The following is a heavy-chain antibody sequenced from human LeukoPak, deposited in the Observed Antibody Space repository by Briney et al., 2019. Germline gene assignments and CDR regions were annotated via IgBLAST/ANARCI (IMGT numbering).Heavy chain of an antibody. CDR1: GFSFSDYA. J-gene: IGHJ4*02. V-gene: IGHV3-30-3*01. CDR2: ISYDGTNK. CDR3: ARDKQWLYCFDQ. Sequence: PGGFLRLSCGASGFSFSDYAMHWVRQAPAKGLEWVAVISYDGTNKHYADSVKGRFTISRDNSKNTLYLQMNSLRAEDTAVYYCARDKQWLYCFDQWGQGTPVTVSS. D-gene: IGHD6-19*01.